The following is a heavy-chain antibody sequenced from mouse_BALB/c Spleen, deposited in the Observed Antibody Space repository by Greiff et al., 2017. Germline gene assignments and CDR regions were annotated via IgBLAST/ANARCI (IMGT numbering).Heavy chain of an antibody. D-gene: IGHD2-2*01. CDR3: AKGYGDWYDYC. V-gene: IGHV5-6-5*01. CDR1: GFTFSSYA. CDR2: ISSGGST. Sequence: EVKLMESGGGLVKPGGSLKLSCAASGFTFSSYAMSWVRQTPEKRLEWVASISSGGSTYYPDSVKCRFTISRDNARNILYLQMSSLRSEDTAMYYSAKGYGDWYDYCWGAGTTVTVS. J-gene: IGHJ1*01.